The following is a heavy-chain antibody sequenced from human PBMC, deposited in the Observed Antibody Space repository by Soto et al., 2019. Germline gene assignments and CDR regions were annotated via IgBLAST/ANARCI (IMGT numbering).Heavy chain of an antibody. J-gene: IGHJ3*02. CDR1: GGTFSSYT. CDR2: IIPILGIT. CDR3: ARAYCSSTSCYSGDAFDI. D-gene: IGHD2-2*01. Sequence: ASVKVSCKASGGTFSSYTISWVRQAPGQGLEWMGRIIPILGITNYAQKFQGRVTMTRDTSTSTVYMELSSLRSEDTAVYYCARAYCSSTSCYSGDAFDIWGQGTMVTVSS. V-gene: IGHV1-69*02.